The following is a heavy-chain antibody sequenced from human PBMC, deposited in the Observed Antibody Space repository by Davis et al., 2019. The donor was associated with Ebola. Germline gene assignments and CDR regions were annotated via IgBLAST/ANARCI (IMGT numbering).Heavy chain of an antibody. V-gene: IGHV5-51*01. CDR3: AKLGRSSDYYGRHFDW. D-gene: IGHD2-21*02. Sequence: GESLKISCKASGQTFDKKLINWVRQMPGKGLEWMGTVYLGDSDTRYSPSFQGHVTISAEKSSNTAYLQWSSLKASDTATYYCAKLGRSSDYYGRHFDWWGQGTRVTVSS. CDR1: GQTFDKKL. J-gene: IGHJ4*02. CDR2: VYLGDSDT.